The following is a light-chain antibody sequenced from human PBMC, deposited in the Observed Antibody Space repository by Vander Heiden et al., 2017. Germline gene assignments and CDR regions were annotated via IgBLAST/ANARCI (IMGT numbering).Light chain of an antibody. CDR1: SSDVGGYNY. Sequence: QSALTQPASVSGSPGQSITISCHGTSSDVGGYNYVSWYQQHPGNAPKLMIYDVSNRPSGVSNRFSGSKSGNTASLTISGLQAEDEADYYCSSYTSSSTVVFGGGTKLTVL. J-gene: IGLJ2*01. CDR3: SSYTSSSTVV. V-gene: IGLV2-14*01. CDR2: DVS.